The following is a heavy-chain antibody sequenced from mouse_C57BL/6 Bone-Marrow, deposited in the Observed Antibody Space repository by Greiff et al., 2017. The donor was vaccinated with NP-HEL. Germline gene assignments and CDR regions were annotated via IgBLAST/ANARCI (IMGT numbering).Heavy chain of an antibody. J-gene: IGHJ3*01. CDR3: AKPFYYDYDRGFAY. V-gene: IGHV2-3*01. D-gene: IGHD2-4*01. CDR2: IWGDGST. Sequence: QVQLKESGPGLVAPSQSLSITCTVSGFSFTSYCVSWVRQPPGKGLEWLGVIWGDGSTNYHSALISSMSIRKDNSKSQVFLKLNSLQTDDTATYYCAKPFYYDYDRGFAYWGQGTLLTVSS. CDR1: GFSFTSYC.